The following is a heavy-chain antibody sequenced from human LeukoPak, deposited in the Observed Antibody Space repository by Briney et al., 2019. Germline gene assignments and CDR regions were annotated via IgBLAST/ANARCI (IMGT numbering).Heavy chain of an antibody. D-gene: IGHD4-23*01. J-gene: IGHJ4*02. CDR1: GFSLSNCG. V-gene: IGHV3-23*01. CDR2: ISRGATST. CDR3: AKDSPVATY. Sequence: GASLRLSCAASGFSLSNCGMTWVRQAPGKGLEWVSAISRGATSTYYPDSVKGRFTISRDNSKNTLYLEMNSLRADDTAVYYCAKDSPVATYWGQGTLVTVSS.